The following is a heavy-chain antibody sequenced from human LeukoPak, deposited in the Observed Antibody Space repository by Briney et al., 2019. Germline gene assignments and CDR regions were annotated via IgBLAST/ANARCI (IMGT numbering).Heavy chain of an antibody. J-gene: IGHJ5*02. CDR2: INTNTGNP. V-gene: IGHV7-4-1*02. CDR3: ARGQLWSQYNWFDP. D-gene: IGHD5-18*01. CDR1: GYTFTSYA. Sequence: ASVKVSCKASGYTFTSYAMNWVRQAPGQGLEWMGWINTNTGNPTYAQGFTGRFVFSLDTSVSTAYLQISSLKAEDTAVYYCARGQLWSQYNWFDPWGQGTLVTVSS.